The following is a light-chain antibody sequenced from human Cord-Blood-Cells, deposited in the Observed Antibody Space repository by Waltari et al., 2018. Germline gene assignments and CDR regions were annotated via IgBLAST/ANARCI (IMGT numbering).Light chain of an antibody. CDR3: MQALQTPPT. V-gene: IGKV2-28*01. J-gene: IGKJ5*01. Sequence: DIVMTQSPLSLPVTPGEPASISCRSSQSLLHSNGYNYLDWYLQKPGQSPQLLIYLGSNRASGVPARFSGSGSGTDFTLKISRVDAEDVGVYYCMQALQTPPTFGQGTRLEIK. CDR1: QSLLHSNGYNY. CDR2: LGS.